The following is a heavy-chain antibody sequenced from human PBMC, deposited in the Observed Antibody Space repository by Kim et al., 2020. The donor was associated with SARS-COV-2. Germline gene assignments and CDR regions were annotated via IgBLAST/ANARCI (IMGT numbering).Heavy chain of an antibody. Sequence: GGSLRLSCAASGFIFSNYVMSWVRQAPGKGLEWVSSISGNTDNTHYADSVKGRFTISRDDSKNTLYLQMNSLRADDTALYYCAKHNILTYYYPSIDYWGQGTLVTVSS. CDR2: ISGNTDNT. V-gene: IGHV3-23*01. D-gene: IGHD3-9*01. CDR3: AKHNILTYYYPSIDY. J-gene: IGHJ4*02. CDR1: GFIFSNYV.